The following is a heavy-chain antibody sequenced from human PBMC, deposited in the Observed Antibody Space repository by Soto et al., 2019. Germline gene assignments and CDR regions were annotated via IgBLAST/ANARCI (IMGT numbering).Heavy chain of an antibody. CDR1: GYSFTYRY. J-gene: IGHJ3*01. V-gene: IGHV1-45*02. CDR3: LRSPLAGPLPADVLDE. CDR2: ITVYNGDT. Sequence: QMQLVQSGTEVKKTGSSVKISCKASGYSFTYRYLHWVQQAPGQPFEWMGWITVYNGDTKYAQRFQHRVTITRETSLTAVYMEMRTLTSEDTAMYYCLRSPLAGPLPADVLDEWGQGTMVTVSS.